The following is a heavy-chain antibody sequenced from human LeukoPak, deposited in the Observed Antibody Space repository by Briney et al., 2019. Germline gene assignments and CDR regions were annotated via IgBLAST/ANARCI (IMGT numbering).Heavy chain of an antibody. J-gene: IGHJ6*02. CDR2: VSSSGGAT. V-gene: IGHV3-48*03. CDR1: RFTLRTYE. CDR3: ARDPNSYFYGLDV. Sequence: PGGSLRLSCAASRFTLRTYEMTWVRQAPGKGLEWISFVSSSGGATFYADSVKGRFTVSRDNAENSVYLQMNSLRAEDTAIYYCARDPNSYFYGLDVWGQGTTVTVSS.